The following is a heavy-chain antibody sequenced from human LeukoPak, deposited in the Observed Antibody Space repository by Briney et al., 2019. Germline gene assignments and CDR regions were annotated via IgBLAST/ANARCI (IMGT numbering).Heavy chain of an antibody. Sequence: VSVKVSCKASVYTFTSCDINWVRQATGQGLEWMGWMNPNKWNTGYGPSFQGRITMTRDISIGTAYMELSNLTSEDTAIYYCTRGSSGRRDNWGQGTLVTLSA. V-gene: IGHV1-8*01. CDR2: MNPNKWNT. CDR1: VYTFTSCD. D-gene: IGHD6-19*01. J-gene: IGHJ4*02. CDR3: TRGSSGRRDN.